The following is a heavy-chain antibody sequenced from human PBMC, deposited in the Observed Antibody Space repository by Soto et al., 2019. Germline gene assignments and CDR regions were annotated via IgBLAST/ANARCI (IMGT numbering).Heavy chain of an antibody. D-gene: IGHD1-20*01. V-gene: IGHV1-46*03. CDR3: ARDRVDLTGPTVFDY. Sequence: ASVKVSCKASGYTFTSYYMHWVRQAPGQGLEWMGIINPSGGSTSYAQKFQGRVTMTRDTSTSTVYMELSSLRSEDTAVYYCARDRVDLTGPTVFDYWGQGTLVTVSS. J-gene: IGHJ4*02. CDR1: GYTFTSYY. CDR2: INPSGGST.